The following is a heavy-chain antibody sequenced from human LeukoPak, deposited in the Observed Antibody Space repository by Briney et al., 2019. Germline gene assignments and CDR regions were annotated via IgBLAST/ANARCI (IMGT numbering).Heavy chain of an antibody. D-gene: IGHD4-17*01. Sequence: SETLSLTCAVYGGSFSGYYWSWIRQPPGKGLEWIGEINHSGSTNYNPSLKSRVTISVDTSKNQFSLKLSSVTAADTAVHYCARGRAMTTVTWGYYYYMDVWGKGTTVTVYS. CDR1: GGSFSGYY. CDR2: INHSGST. J-gene: IGHJ6*03. V-gene: IGHV4-34*01. CDR3: ARGRAMTTVTWGYYYYMDV.